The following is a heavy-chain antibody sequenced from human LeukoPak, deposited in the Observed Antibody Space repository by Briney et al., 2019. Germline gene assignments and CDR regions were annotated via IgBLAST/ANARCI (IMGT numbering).Heavy chain of an antibody. CDR2: ISTSSSYI. CDR1: GFTFSSYS. CDR3: AREEDGKAESFDP. V-gene: IGHV3-21*01. J-gene: IGHJ5*02. D-gene: IGHD1-1*01. Sequence: PGGSLRLSCAASGFTFSSYSMNWVRHAPGKGLEWVSSISTSSSYIYYADSVKGRFTIPRDNAKNSLYLQMNSLRAEDTAVYYCAREEDGKAESFDPWGQGTLVTVSS.